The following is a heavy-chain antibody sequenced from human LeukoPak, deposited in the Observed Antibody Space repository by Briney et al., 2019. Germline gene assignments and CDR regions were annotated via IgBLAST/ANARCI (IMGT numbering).Heavy chain of an antibody. CDR1: GFTFSSYA. Sequence: PGRSLRLSCAASGFTFSSYAMHWVRQAPGKGLEWVAVISYDGSNKYYADSVKGRFTISRDNSKNTLYLQMNSLRAEDTAVYYRARAQEGIAAAGRVYYYYGMDVWGQGTTVTVSS. J-gene: IGHJ6*02. V-gene: IGHV3-30-3*01. CDR3: ARAQEGIAAAGRVYYYYGMDV. D-gene: IGHD6-13*01. CDR2: ISYDGSNK.